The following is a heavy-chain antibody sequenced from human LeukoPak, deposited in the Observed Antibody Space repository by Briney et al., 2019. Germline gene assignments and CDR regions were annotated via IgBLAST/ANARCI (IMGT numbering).Heavy chain of an antibody. CDR2: ISYDGSNK. CDR1: GFTFSSYG. V-gene: IGHV3-30*18. CDR3: TKDRSCSGGSCYSTYFDY. J-gene: IGHJ4*02. Sequence: GGSLRLSCAASGFTFSSYGMHWVRQAPGKGLEWVAVISYDGSNKYYADSVKGRFTISRDNSKNTLYLQMNSLRAEDTAVYYCTKDRSCSGGSCYSTYFDYWGQGTLVTVSS. D-gene: IGHD2-15*01.